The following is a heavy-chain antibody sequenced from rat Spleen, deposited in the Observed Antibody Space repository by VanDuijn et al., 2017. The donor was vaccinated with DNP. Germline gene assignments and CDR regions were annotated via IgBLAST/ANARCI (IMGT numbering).Heavy chain of an antibody. D-gene: IGHD1-11*01. V-gene: IGHV4-2*01. Sequence: EVKLVESGGGLVQPGRSLKLSCAASGFNFNDYWMGWVRQAPGKGLEWIGEINKDSSTINYTPSLKDKFTISRDNAQNTLYLQMDSLRSEDAATYYRTTVRTNYGGYRAAYHFANWGHGVMVTVSS. CDR1: GFNFNDYW. CDR2: INKDSSTI. J-gene: IGHJ2*01. CDR3: TTVRTNYGGYRAAYHFAN.